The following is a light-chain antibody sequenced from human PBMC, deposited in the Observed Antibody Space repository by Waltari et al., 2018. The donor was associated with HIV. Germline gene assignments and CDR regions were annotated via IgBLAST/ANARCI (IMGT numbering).Light chain of an antibody. CDR3: QQYNFLWT. J-gene: IGKJ1*01. Sequence: DMQMTQSPSTLSASVGDRVTITCRASQNIGSWLAWFQQKPGKTPILLIDKASTLESGVPSRFSGSGSGTEFTLTISSLQPDDFATYYCQQYNFLWTFGQGTKVEMK. CDR2: KAS. CDR1: QNIGSW. V-gene: IGKV1-5*03.